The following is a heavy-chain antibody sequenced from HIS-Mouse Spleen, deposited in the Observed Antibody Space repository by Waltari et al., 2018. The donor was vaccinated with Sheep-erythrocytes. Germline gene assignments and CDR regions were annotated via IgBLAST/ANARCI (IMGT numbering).Heavy chain of an antibody. V-gene: IGHV3-9*01. J-gene: IGHJ6*02. CDR3: AKDIGTGLSYGMDV. CDR1: GFTVDDYA. CDR2: ISWNSGSI. Sequence: EVQLVESGGGLVQHGRSLRLSCAASGFTVDDYALHWVRQAPGKGLEWVSGISWNSGSIGYADSVKGRFTISRDNAKNSLYLQMNSLRAEDTALYYCAKDIGTGLSYGMDVWGQGTTVTVSS. D-gene: IGHD1-1*01.